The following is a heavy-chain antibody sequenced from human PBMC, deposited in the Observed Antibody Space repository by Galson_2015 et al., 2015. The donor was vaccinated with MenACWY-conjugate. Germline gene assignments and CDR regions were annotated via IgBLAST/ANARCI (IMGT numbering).Heavy chain of an antibody. CDR2: IQSKNYGANT. D-gene: IGHD2-2*01. CDR3: TRADHRYCSRTIRPFDH. J-gene: IGHJ4*02. V-gene: IGHV3-49*03. Sequence: SLRLSCATSGFAFGDYLMGWFRQAPGKGLEWVGYIQSKNYGANTQYAASVKDRFTISRDDSRSIAYLQMNSLKTEDTALYYCTRADHRYCSRTIRPFDHWGQGTLVTISS. CDR1: GFAFGDYL.